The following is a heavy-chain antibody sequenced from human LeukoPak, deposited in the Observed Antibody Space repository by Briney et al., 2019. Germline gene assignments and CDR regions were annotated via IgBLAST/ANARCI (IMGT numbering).Heavy chain of an antibody. CDR2: TSSSSSTI. Sequence: GGSLRLSCAASGFTFSSYSMNWVRQAPGKGLEWVSYTSSSSSTIYYADSVKGRFTISRDNAKNSLYLQMNSLRAEDTAVYYCARDHQFYYYGSGSYYDRWGQGTLVTVSS. D-gene: IGHD3-10*01. CDR3: ARDHQFYYYGSGSYYDR. V-gene: IGHV3-48*04. J-gene: IGHJ4*02. CDR1: GFTFSSYS.